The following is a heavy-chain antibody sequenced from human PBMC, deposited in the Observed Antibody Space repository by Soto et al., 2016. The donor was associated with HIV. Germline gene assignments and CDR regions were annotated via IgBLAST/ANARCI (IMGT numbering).Heavy chain of an antibody. Sequence: EVQLVESGGGLVKPGGSLRPSCAASGFIFSSYSMNWVRQAPGKGLEWVSSISSSSSYTYYADSVKGRFTISRDNAKNSLYLQMNSLRAEDTAVYYCARDPRTTNYYYYMDVWGKGTNGHRLL. J-gene: IGHJ6*03. V-gene: IGHV3-21*01. CDR3: ARDPRTTNYYYYMDV. CDR2: ISSSSSYT. CDR1: GFIFSSYS. D-gene: IGHD1-7*01.